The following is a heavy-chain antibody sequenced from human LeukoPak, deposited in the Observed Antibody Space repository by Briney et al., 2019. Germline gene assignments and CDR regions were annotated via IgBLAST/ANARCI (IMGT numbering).Heavy chain of an antibody. CDR2: INWNGDST. V-gene: IGHV3-20*04. J-gene: IGHJ4*02. CDR3: ARDLRVVITGSFDS. D-gene: IGHD3-22*01. Sequence: PGGSLRLSCAASGMTFSSQWMSWVRQAPGKGLEWVSGINWNGDSTDYADSVKGRFTISRDNAKNSLYLQMNSLRAEDTALYYCARDLRVVITGSFDSWGQGTLVTVSS. CDR1: GMTFSSQW.